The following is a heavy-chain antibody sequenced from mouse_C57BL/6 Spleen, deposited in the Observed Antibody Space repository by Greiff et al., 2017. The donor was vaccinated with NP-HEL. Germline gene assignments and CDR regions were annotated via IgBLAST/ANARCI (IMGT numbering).Heavy chain of an antibody. J-gene: IGHJ2*01. CDR3: ARDGSIYYGNWDY. CDR1: GYAFSSYW. CDR2: IYPGDGDT. Sequence: QVHVKQSGAELVKPGASVKISCKASGYAFSSYWMNWVKQRPGKGLEWIGQIYPGDGDTNYNGKFKGKATLTADKSSSTAYMQLSSLTSEDSAVYFCARDGSIYYGNWDYWGQGTTLTVSS. V-gene: IGHV1-80*01. D-gene: IGHD2-1*01.